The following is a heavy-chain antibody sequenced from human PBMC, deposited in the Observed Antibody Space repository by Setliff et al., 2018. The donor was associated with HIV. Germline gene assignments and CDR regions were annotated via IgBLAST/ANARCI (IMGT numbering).Heavy chain of an antibody. Sequence: SVKVSCKTTGGTFNIFSITWVRQAPGQGLEWMGGIIPILGPANYAQKFQGRVTITAGEYTTTSYMELRNLRSEDTAIYYCARGLGNFVPDLIGYFDYWGQGTLVTVSS. CDR2: IIPILGPA. D-gene: IGHD3-3*02. J-gene: IGHJ4*02. V-gene: IGHV1-69*13. CDR3: ARGLGNFVPDLIGYFDY. CDR1: GGTFNIFS.